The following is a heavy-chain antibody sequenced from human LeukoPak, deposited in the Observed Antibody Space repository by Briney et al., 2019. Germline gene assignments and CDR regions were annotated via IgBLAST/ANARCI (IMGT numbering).Heavy chain of an antibody. J-gene: IGHJ5*02. CDR2: IKSKTDGGTT. CDR1: GFTFSDAW. CDR3: TTLSSSYYSHWFDP. D-gene: IGHD3-22*01. V-gene: IGHV3-15*01. Sequence: TGGSLRLSCAASGFTFSDAWMSWVRQAPGKGLEWVGRIKSKTDGGTTDYAAPVKDRFIISGDDSKNTLYLQMNSLKTEDTAVYYCTTLSSSYYSHWFDPWGQGTLVTVSS.